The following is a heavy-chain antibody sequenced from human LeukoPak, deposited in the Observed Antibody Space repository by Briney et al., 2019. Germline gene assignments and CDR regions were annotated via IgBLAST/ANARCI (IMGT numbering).Heavy chain of an antibody. CDR3: AREFRYCSGGSCYSYYGMDV. CDR1: GDTFASYT. Sequence: SVKVSCKASGDTFASYTIGWVRQAPGQGLEWMGGIIPRFGTPKYAQKFQGRVTITTDASTTTAYMELSSLRSEDTAVYYCAREFRYCSGGSCYSYYGMDVWGQGTTVTVSS. J-gene: IGHJ6*02. CDR2: IIPRFGTP. V-gene: IGHV1-69*05. D-gene: IGHD2-15*01.